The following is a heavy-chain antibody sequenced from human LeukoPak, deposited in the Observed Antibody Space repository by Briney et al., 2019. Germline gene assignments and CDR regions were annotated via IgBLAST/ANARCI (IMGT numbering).Heavy chain of an antibody. CDR2: MNPNSGNT. V-gene: IGHV1-8*01. Sequence: ASVTVSCTASGYTFTSYDINWVRQATGQGLEWMGWMNPNSGNTGYAQKFQGRVTMTRNTSISTAYMELSSLRSEDTAVYYCARGSYYYDSSGYYSGGYNWFDPWGQGTLVTVSS. CDR3: ARGSYYYDSSGYYSGGYNWFDP. D-gene: IGHD3-22*01. J-gene: IGHJ5*02. CDR1: GYTFTSYD.